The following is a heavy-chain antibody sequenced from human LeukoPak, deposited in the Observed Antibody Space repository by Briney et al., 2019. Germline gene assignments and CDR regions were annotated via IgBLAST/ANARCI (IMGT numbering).Heavy chain of an antibody. CDR2: IYYSGST. J-gene: IGHJ4*02. V-gene: IGHV4-59*08. D-gene: IGHD4-11*01. CDR1: GGSISSYY. CDR3: ARVPDYSIVNAYFDY. Sequence: PSETLSLTCTVSGGSISSYYWSWIRQPPGKGLEWIGYIYYSGSTNYNPSLKSRVTISVDTSKNQFSLKLNSVTAADTAVYYCARVPDYSIVNAYFDYWGQGILVTVSS.